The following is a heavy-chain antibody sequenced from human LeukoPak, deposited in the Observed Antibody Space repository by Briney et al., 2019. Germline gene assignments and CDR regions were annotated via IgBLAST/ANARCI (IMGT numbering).Heavy chain of an antibody. Sequence: SETLSLTCAVYGGSFSGYYWSWIRQPPGKGLEWIGEINHSGSTNYNPSLKSRVTISVDTSKNQFSLKLSSVIAADTAVYYCARRAPLGYFDWLSRHYFDYWGQGTLVTVSS. CDR3: ARRAPLGYFDWLSRHYFDY. J-gene: IGHJ4*02. D-gene: IGHD3-9*01. CDR1: GGSFSGYY. V-gene: IGHV4-34*01. CDR2: INHSGST.